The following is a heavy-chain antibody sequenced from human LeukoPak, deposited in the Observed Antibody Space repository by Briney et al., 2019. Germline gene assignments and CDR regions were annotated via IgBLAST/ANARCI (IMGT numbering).Heavy chain of an antibody. Sequence: PGGSLRLSCAASGFTFSSHGMHWVRQPPGKGLGWIGYIYYTGSTNYSPSLKSRGTISVDTSNNQFSLKLNSVTAADTAVYYCVKGRDGYDAWGRGSLVSVSS. CDR2: IYYTGST. CDR1: GFTFSSHG. V-gene: IGHV4-59*11. CDR3: VKGRDGYDA. D-gene: IGHD5-24*01. J-gene: IGHJ4*02.